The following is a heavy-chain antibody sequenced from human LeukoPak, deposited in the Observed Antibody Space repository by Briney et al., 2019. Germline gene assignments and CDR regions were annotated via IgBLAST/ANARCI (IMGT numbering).Heavy chain of an antibody. V-gene: IGHV3-30*18. D-gene: IGHD6-13*01. CDR1: GFTVSSNY. CDR2: ISYDGSNK. CDR3: AKGGQIATAPRVFN. Sequence: PGGSLSLSCAASGFTVSSNYMSWVRQAPGKGLEWVADISYDGSNKYYADSVKGRFTISRDNSKNTLYLQMNSLRAEDTAVYYCAKGGQIATAPRVFNWGQGTLVTVSS. J-gene: IGHJ4*02.